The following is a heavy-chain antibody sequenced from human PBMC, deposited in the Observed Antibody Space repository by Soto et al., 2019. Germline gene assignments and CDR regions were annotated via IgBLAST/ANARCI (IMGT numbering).Heavy chain of an antibody. J-gene: IGHJ6*02. V-gene: IGHV3-15*01. D-gene: IGHD3-22*01. CDR1: GFTFSNAW. CDR3: TGGGWLLYDYYGIDV. Sequence: EVQLVESGGGLVKPGGSLRLSCAASGFTFSNAWMSWVRQAPGNGLEWVGRIKSKTDGGTTDYAAPVKVRLTISRDDSKNTLYLQMNSMKTADTPVYYCTGGGWLLYDYYGIDVWGQGTTATVS. CDR2: IKSKTDGGTT.